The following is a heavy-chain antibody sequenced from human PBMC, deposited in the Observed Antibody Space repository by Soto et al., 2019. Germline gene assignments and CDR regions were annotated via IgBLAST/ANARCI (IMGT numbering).Heavy chain of an antibody. J-gene: IGHJ4*02. CDR2: ISTNGGST. CDR1: GFTFSSYA. V-gene: IGHV3-64D*06. D-gene: IGHD3-22*01. Sequence: GGSLRLSWSASGFTFSSYAMHWVRQAPGKGLEYVSSISTNGGSTHYADSVKGRFTISRDNSKNTQYLQMSSLRADDTAVYYCVKGEYYYDSSGYYPFDYWGQGTLVTVSS. CDR3: VKGEYYYDSSGYYPFDY.